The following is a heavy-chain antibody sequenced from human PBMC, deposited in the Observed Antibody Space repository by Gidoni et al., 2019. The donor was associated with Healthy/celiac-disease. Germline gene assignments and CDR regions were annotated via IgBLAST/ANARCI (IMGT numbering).Heavy chain of an antibody. D-gene: IGHD3-9*01. J-gene: IGHJ4*02. CDR1: GGSTRSSNW. V-gene: IGHV4-4*02. CDR3: ARVLYDILTGYYLH. CDR2: IYHSGST. Sequence: QVQLQESGPGLVKPSGTLSLTCTVSGGSTRSSNWWSWVRQPPGKGLEWIGEIYHSGSTNYNPSLKSRVTISVDKSKKQFSLKLSSVTAADTAVYYCARVLYDILTGYYLHWGQGTLVTVSS.